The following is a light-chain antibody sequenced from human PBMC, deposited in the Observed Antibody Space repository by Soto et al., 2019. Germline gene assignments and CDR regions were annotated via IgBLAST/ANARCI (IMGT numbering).Light chain of an antibody. Sequence: EIVLKQSRVTLSLCPGERANISCRASQSVSSYLAWYQQKPGQAPRLLIYDASNRATGIPARFSGSGSGTDFTLTISSLEPEDFAGYYCQQRSNWPCTFGQGTKVDIK. CDR2: DAS. CDR1: QSVSSY. V-gene: IGKV3-11*01. J-gene: IGKJ1*01. CDR3: QQRSNWPCT.